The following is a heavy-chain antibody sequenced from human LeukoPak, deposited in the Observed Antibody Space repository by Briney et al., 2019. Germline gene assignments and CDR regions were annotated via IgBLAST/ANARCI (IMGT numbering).Heavy chain of an antibody. J-gene: IGHJ4*02. CDR3: AQVYGGSYSY. CDR1: GYTFTAYY. D-gene: IGHD1-26*01. CDR2: MNPNSGNT. Sequence: ASVKVSCKTSGYTFTAYYMHWVRQAPGQGLEWMGWMNPNSGNTGYAQKFQGRVTMTRNTSISTAHMELSSLRAEDTAVYYCAQVYGGSYSYWGQGTLVTVSS. V-gene: IGHV1-8*02.